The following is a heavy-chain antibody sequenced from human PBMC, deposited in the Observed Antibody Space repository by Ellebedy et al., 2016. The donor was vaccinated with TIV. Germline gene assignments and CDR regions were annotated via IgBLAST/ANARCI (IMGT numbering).Heavy chain of an antibody. CDR2: ISSSSSYI. V-gene: IGHV3-21*01. CDR1: GFTFSSYS. Sequence: GGSLRLSXAASGFTFSSYSMNWVRQAPGKGLEWVSSISSSSSYIYYADSVKGRFTISRDNAKNSLYLQMNSLRAEDTAVYYCASLSGSYEGYYYYMDVWGKGTTVTVSS. CDR3: ASLSGSYEGYYYYMDV. D-gene: IGHD1-26*01. J-gene: IGHJ6*03.